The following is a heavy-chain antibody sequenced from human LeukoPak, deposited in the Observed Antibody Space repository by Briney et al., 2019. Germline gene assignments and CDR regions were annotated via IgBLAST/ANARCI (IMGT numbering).Heavy chain of an antibody. CDR3: ASSNYYDSSGYSPEAFDI. J-gene: IGHJ3*02. Sequence: PGGSLRLSCAASGFTFSSYSMNWVRQAPGKGLEWVSSISSSSSYIYYADSVKGRFTISRDNSKNTLYLQMNSLRAEDTAVYYCASSNYYDSSGYSPEAFDIWGQGTMVTVSS. CDR1: GFTFSSYS. V-gene: IGHV3-21*01. D-gene: IGHD3-22*01. CDR2: ISSSSSYI.